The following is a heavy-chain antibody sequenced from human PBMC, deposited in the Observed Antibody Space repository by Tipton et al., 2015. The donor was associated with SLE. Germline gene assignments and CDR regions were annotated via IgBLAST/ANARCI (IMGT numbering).Heavy chain of an antibody. J-gene: IGHJ5*02. CDR1: GGSIRSSNW. V-gene: IGHV4-4*02. Sequence: TLSLTCAVSGGSIRSSNWWSWVRQPPGKGLEWIGEIHHSGSTNSNPSLKSRVTISVDTSKNQFSLKLSSVTAADTAVYYCARDKNLNWFDPWGQGTLITVSS. CDR3: ARDKNLNWFDP. CDR2: IHHSGST.